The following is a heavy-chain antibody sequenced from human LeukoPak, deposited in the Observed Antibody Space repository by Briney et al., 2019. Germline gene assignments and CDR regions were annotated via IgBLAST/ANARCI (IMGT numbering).Heavy chain of an antibody. CDR2: IRNKPNSYTT. D-gene: IGHD6-6*01. CDR3: ARGGDGSSPPLDY. J-gene: IGHJ4*02. V-gene: IGHV3-72*01. CDR1: RFTFSDHY. Sequence: PGGSLRLSCAASRFTFSDHYMDWVRQAPGKGLEWVGRIRNKPNSYTTEYAASVKGRFTISRDDSKNSLYLQMNSLKTEDTAVYYCARGGDGSSPPLDYWGQGTLVSVSS.